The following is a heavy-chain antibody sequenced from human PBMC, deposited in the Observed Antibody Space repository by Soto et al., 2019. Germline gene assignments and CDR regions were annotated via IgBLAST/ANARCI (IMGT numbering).Heavy chain of an antibody. CDR2: ISGSGGST. V-gene: IGHV3-23*01. CDR3: AKDFYYGSGSYRFGYYYMDV. Sequence: GGSLRLSCAASGFTFSSYAMSWVRQAPGKGLEWVSAISGSGGSTYYADSVKGRFTISRDNSKNTLYLQMNSLRAEDTAVYYCAKDFYYGSGSYRFGYYYMDVWGKGTTVTVSS. J-gene: IGHJ6*03. CDR1: GFTFSSYA. D-gene: IGHD3-10*01.